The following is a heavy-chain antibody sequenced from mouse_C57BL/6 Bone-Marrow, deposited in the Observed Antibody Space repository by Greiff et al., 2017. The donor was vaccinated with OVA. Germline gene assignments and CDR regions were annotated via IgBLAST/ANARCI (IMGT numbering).Heavy chain of an antibody. CDR2: ISNGGGST. Sequence: EVMLVESGGGLVQPGGSLKLSCAASGFTFSDYYMYWVRQTPEKRLEWVAYISNGGGSTYYPDTVKGRFTISRDNAKNTLYLQMSRLKSEDTAMYYCASPQESSGHYYCAMDYWGQGTSVTVSS. CDR1: GFTFSDYY. J-gene: IGHJ4*01. CDR3: ASPQESSGHYYCAMDY. V-gene: IGHV5-12*01. D-gene: IGHD3-2*02.